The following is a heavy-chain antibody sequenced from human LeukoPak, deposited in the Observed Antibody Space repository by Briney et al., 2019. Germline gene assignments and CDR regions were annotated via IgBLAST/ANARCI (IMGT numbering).Heavy chain of an antibody. CDR1: GGTFSSYA. V-gene: IGHV1-69*05. Sequence: ASVKVSCKASGGTFSSYAISWVRQAPGQGLEWIGRIIPIFGTANYAQKFQGRVTITTDESTSTASMELSSLRSEDTAVYYCARDEIDYYGSGSYYGSFDYWGQGTLVTVSS. CDR3: ARDEIDYYGSGSYYGSFDY. J-gene: IGHJ4*02. D-gene: IGHD3-10*01. CDR2: IIPIFGTA.